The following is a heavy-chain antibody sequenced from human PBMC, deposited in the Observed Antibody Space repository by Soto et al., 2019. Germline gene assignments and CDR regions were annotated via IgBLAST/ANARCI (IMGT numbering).Heavy chain of an antibody. CDR3: ARCTRGFDYYGMDV. D-gene: IGHD3-10*01. CDR1: GGSFSGYY. J-gene: IGHJ6*02. Sequence: QVQLQQWGAGRLKPSETLSLTCAVYGGSFSGYYWSWIRQPPGKGLEWIGEINHSGSTNYNPSLKSRVTISVAPSKNQFSLKLSSVTAADTAVYYCARCTRGFDYYGMDVWGQGATVTVSS. V-gene: IGHV4-34*01. CDR2: INHSGST.